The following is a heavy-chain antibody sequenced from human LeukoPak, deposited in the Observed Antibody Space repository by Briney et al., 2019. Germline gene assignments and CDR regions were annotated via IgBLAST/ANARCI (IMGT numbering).Heavy chain of an antibody. D-gene: IGHD3-22*01. CDR3: ARGTITMIVVVDY. V-gene: IGHV4-39*07. CDR2: IYYSGST. Sequence: SETLSLTCTVSGGSISSSSYYWGWIRQPPGKGLEWIGSIYYSGSTYYNPSLKSRVTISVDTSKNQFSLKLSSVTAADTAVYYCARGTITMIVVVDYWGQGTLVTVSS. J-gene: IGHJ4*02. CDR1: GGSISSSSYY.